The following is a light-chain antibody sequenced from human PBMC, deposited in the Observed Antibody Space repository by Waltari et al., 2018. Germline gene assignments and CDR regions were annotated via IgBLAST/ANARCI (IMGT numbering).Light chain of an antibody. Sequence: QSVLTQPPSASGTPGPRVTISCSVSNSNIGSNTVNWYQHIPGTAPNLPIYSNNQRPSGVPDRFSGSKSGTSASLAISGLQSEDEAHYYCSSWGGSLAGVVFGGGTKLTVL. CDR1: NSNIGSNT. CDR2: SNN. J-gene: IGLJ2*01. V-gene: IGLV1-44*01. CDR3: SSWGGSLAGVV.